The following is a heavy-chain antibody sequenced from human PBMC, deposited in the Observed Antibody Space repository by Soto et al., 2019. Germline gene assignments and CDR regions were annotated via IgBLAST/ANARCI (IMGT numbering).Heavy chain of an antibody. D-gene: IGHD4-17*01. CDR1: GGSFDNDA. V-gene: IGHV1-69*17. CDR2: IIPISEIT. Sequence: VQLVQAGGEVKKPGSSVKVSCKASGGSFDNDAINWVRQTPGQGLEWLGGIIPISEITEYGQKFQGRVRLTADKSTGTAYMELSSLRLEDTALYYCARGDYGDYHSYYYSMAVGGQGTTVTVSS. J-gene: IGHJ6*02. CDR3: ARGDYGDYHSYYYSMAV.